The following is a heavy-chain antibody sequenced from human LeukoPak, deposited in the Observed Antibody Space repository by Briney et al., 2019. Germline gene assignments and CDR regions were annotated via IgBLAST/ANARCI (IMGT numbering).Heavy chain of an antibody. CDR3: ARGQGRLRPYGAFDI. CDR1: GFTVSSNY. Sequence: GGSLRLSCAASGFTVSSNYMSWVRQAPGKGLEWVSVIYSGGTTYYADSVKGRFTISRDNSKNSLYLQMNSLRAEDTAVYYCARGQGRLRPYGAFDIWGQGTMVTVSS. J-gene: IGHJ3*02. V-gene: IGHV3-53*01. D-gene: IGHD3-10*01. CDR2: IYSGGTT.